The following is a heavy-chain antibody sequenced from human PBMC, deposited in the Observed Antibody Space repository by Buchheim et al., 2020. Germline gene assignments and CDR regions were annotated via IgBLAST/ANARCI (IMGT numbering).Heavy chain of an antibody. CDR3: APGGNYGDYANWFDP. J-gene: IGHJ5*02. Sequence: EVQLVESGGGLVQPGGSLRLSCAASGFTFSSYEMNWVRQAPGKGLEWVSYISSSGSTIYYADSVKGRFTISIDNAKNSLYLQMNSLRAEDTAVYYCAPGGNYGDYANWFDPWGQRTL. CDR1: GFTFSSYE. D-gene: IGHD4-17*01. CDR2: ISSSGSTI. V-gene: IGHV3-48*03.